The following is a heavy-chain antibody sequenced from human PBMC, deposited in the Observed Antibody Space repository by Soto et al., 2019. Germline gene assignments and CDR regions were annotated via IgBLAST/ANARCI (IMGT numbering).Heavy chain of an antibody. CDR1: GFTFSSYG. D-gene: IGHD5-12*01. CDR3: AKDLASWLRLSADV. Sequence: GGSLRRSCAASGFTFSSYGMHWVRQAPGKELEWVAVIAYDGSNKYYADSVKGRFTISRDNSKNTLYLQMNSLRAEDTAVYYCAKDLASWLRLSADVWGQGTTVTVSS. CDR2: IAYDGSNK. V-gene: IGHV3-30*18. J-gene: IGHJ6*02.